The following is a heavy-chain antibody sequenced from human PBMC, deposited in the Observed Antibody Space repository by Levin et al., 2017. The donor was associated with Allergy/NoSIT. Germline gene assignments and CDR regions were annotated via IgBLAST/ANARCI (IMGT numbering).Heavy chain of an antibody. CDR3: TTELRWGHPLDYRLDV. CDR1: GFTFSNAW. J-gene: IGHJ6*02. V-gene: IGHV3-15*01. Sequence: PGGSLRLSCAVSGFTFSNAWMRWVRQAPGKGLEWVGRIKSKTDGETTDYATPVKGRFTISRDDSKNTLYLQINSLNSEDTAVYYCTTELRWGHPLDYRLDVWGQGTTVTVSS. CDR2: IKSKTDGETT. D-gene: IGHD4-11*01.